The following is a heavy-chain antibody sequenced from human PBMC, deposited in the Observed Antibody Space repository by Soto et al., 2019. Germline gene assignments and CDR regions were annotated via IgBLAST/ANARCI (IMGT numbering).Heavy chain of an antibody. CDR1: GYTFTSYY. V-gene: IGHV1-46*03. J-gene: IGHJ6*04. CDR2: INPSGGST. Sequence: QVQLVQSGAEVKKPGASVKVSCKASGYTFTSYYMHWVRQAPGQGLEWMGIINPSGGSTSYAQKFQGRVTMTRDTSTSTVYMELSSLRSEDTAVYYCARGVVLRFLEWLKMDVWGKGTTVTVSS. D-gene: IGHD3-3*01. CDR3: ARGVVLRFLEWLKMDV.